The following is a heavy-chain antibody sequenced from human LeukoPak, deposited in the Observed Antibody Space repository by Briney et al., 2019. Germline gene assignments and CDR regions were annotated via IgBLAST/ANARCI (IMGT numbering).Heavy chain of an antibody. CDR2: IRYDGSNK. CDR1: GFTFSSYG. V-gene: IGHV3-30*02. Sequence: PGGSLRLSCAASGFTFSSYGMHWVRQAPGKGLEWVAFIRYDGSNKYYADSVKGRFTISRDNSKNTLYLQMDSLRAEDTAVYHCAKEKALYGSGSGPIRGFDYWGQGTLVTVSS. D-gene: IGHD3-10*01. J-gene: IGHJ4*02. CDR3: AKEKALYGSGSGPIRGFDY.